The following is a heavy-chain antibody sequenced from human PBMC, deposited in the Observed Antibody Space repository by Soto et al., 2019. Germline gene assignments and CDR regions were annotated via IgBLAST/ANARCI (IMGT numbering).Heavy chain of an antibody. J-gene: IGHJ6*02. V-gene: IGHV3-11*01. CDR2: ISSSGTTI. D-gene: IGHD3-3*01. CDR1: GFSFSDYY. Sequence: GGSLRLSCAASGFSFSDYYMDWIRQAPGKGLEWISDISSSGTTIYYADSVKGRFTISRDNAKNSLHLQMNSLRAEDTAVYYCAKDLSREYDFWSGYYIERGIDVWGQGTTVTVSS. CDR3: AKDLSREYDFWSGYYIERGIDV.